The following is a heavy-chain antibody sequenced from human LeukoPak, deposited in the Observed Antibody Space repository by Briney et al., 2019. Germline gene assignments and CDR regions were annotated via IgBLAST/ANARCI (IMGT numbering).Heavy chain of an antibody. Sequence: SQTLSLTCTVSGGSIRSGNYYWSWIRQPAGKGLEWIGRINTRGSTNYSPSLKSRVTISVDMSKNQFSLKLSSVTAADTALYYCARTTLIPPNVGSYYYYYYMDVWGKGTTVTISS. V-gene: IGHV4-61*02. J-gene: IGHJ6*03. CDR1: GGSIRSGNYY. CDR2: INTRGST. CDR3: ARTTLIPPNVGSYYYYYYMDV. D-gene: IGHD2/OR15-2a*01.